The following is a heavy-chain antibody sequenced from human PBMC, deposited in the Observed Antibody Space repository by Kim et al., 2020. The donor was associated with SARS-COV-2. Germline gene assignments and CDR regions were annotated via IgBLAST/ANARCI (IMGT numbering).Heavy chain of an antibody. Sequence: ASVKVSCKASGYTFTSYGISWVRQAPGQGLEWMGWISAYNGNTNYAQKLQGRVTMTTDTSTSTAYMELRSLRSDDTAVYYCARDIVVVVAAKGYWFDPWGQGTLVTVSS. V-gene: IGHV1-18*04. CDR3: ARDIVVVVAAKGYWFDP. J-gene: IGHJ5*02. CDR1: GYTFTSYG. D-gene: IGHD2-15*01. CDR2: ISAYNGNT.